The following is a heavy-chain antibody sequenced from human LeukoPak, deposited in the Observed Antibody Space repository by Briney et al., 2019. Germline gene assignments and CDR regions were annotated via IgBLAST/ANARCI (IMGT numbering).Heavy chain of an antibody. CDR1: GFILSNLE. CDR2: ISHTAHI. CDR3: ARTSCSSRPFAS. V-gene: IGHV3-48*03. J-gene: IGHJ5*01. Sequence: GGSLTLSWAAAGFILSNLEMNWVRQAPGKGLEWVSHISHTAHIKYANSVKGRFTTSTHNSKNSQYLQITSLRAEHTAIYFCARTSCSSRPFASWGQAILVTVSS. D-gene: IGHD3-10*02.